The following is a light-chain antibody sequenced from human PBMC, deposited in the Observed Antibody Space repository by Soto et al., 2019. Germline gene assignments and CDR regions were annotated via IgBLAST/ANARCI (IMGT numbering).Light chain of an antibody. CDR2: GAS. J-gene: IGKJ3*01. CDR3: QRYTEWPLFA. Sequence: EIVMTQSPATLSVSPGERATLSCRVSQTINTDLAWYQQKPGQAPRLLIYGASTRATGVPARFSGGGSGTDFTLTISSLQSEDFAVYYCQRYTEWPLFAFGPGTRVDIK. CDR1: QTINTD. V-gene: IGKV3D-15*01.